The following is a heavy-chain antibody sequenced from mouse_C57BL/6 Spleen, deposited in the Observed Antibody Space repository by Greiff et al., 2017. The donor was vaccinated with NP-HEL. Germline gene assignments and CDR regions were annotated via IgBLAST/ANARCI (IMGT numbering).Heavy chain of an antibody. J-gene: IGHJ2*01. Sequence: VQLQQPGAELVKPGASVKLSCKASGYTFTSYWMHWVKQRPGQGLEWIGMIHPNSGSTNYNEKFKSKATLTVDKSSSTAYMQLSSLTSEDSAVYYCARENYGSSYFDYWGQGTTLTVSS. CDR1: GYTFTSYW. V-gene: IGHV1-64*01. D-gene: IGHD1-1*01. CDR2: IHPNSGST. CDR3: ARENYGSSYFDY.